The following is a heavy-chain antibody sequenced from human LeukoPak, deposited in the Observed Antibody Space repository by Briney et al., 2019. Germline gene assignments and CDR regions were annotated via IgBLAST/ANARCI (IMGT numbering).Heavy chain of an antibody. V-gene: IGHV1-46*01. Sequence: ASVKVSCKASGYTFTSYYMHWVRQAPGQGLEWMGIINPSGGSTSYAQKFQGRVTMTRDTSTSTVYMELSSLRSEDTAVYYCARDLAYGSGSYYAIPGYWGQGTLVTVSS. CDR2: INPSGGST. CDR3: ARDLAYGSGSYYAIPGY. J-gene: IGHJ4*02. CDR1: GYTFTSYY. D-gene: IGHD3-10*01.